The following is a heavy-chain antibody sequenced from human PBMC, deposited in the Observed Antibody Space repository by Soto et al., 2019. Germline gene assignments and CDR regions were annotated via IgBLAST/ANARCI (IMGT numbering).Heavy chain of an antibody. Sequence: KPSETLSLTCTVSGGSISSYYWSWIRQPPGKGLEWIGYIYYSGSTNYNPSLKSRVTISVDTSKNQFSLKLSSVTAADTAVYYSARDGERYYDILTGYSPGWFDPWGQGTLVTVSS. CDR1: GGSISSYY. CDR2: IYYSGST. CDR3: ARDGERYYDILTGYSPGWFDP. J-gene: IGHJ5*02. V-gene: IGHV4-59*01. D-gene: IGHD3-9*01.